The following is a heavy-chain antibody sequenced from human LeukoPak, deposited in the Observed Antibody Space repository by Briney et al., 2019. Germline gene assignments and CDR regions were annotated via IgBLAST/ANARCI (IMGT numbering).Heavy chain of an antibody. CDR1: GGSIIGYY. V-gene: IGHV4-4*07. Sequence: PSETLSLTCTVSGGSIIGYYWSWIRQPAARGLEWIGRIYTSGITNYNPSLKSRVAMSVDTSKNQFSLRLSPVTAADTAVYYCARAYDSNGNHAFDIWGQGTMVTVSS. D-gene: IGHD3-22*01. CDR3: ARAYDSNGNHAFDI. CDR2: IYTSGIT. J-gene: IGHJ3*02.